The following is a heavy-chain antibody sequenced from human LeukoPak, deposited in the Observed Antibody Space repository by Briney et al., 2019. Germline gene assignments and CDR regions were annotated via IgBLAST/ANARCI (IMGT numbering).Heavy chain of an antibody. CDR3: TPTLVVPADYFDY. V-gene: IGHV3-15*01. CDR2: IKSKTDGGTT. Sequence: GGSLRLSCAASGFTFSNAWMSWVRQAPGKGLEWVGRIKSKTDGGTTDYAAPVKGRFTISRDDSKNTLYLQMNSLKTEDTAVYYCTPTLVVPADYFDYWGQGTRVTVSS. D-gene: IGHD2-2*01. CDR1: GFTFSNAW. J-gene: IGHJ4*02.